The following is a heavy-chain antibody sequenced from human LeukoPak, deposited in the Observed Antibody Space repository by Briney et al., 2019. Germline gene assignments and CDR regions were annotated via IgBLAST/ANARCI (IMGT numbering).Heavy chain of an antibody. V-gene: IGHV4-59*12. D-gene: IGHD3-16*01. CDR1: GGSMSPYY. J-gene: IGHJ4*02. CDR3: ARDHSPLAPYDY. Sequence: SETLSLTCTVSGGSMSPYYWSWIRQPPGKGLEWIGSIYYSGSTYYNPSLKSRVTISVDTSKNQFSLKLSSVTAADTAVYYCARDHSPLAPYDYWGQGTLVTVSS. CDR2: IYYSGST.